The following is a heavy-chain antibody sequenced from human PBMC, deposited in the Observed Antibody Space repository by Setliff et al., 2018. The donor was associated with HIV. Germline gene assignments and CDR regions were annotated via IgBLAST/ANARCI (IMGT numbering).Heavy chain of an antibody. CDR3: ARVGMGTVTTHGYWYFDL. V-gene: IGHV1-8*03. CDR2: MNPNSGNT. CDR1: GYTFSSYD. Sequence: ASVKVSCKASGYTFSSYDINWVRQATGQGLEWMGWMNPNSGNTGYAQRFQGRVTITRNTSISTAYMELSSLRSDDTAVYYCARVGMGTVTTHGYWYFDLWGRGTRVTVSA. J-gene: IGHJ2*01. D-gene: IGHD4-17*01.